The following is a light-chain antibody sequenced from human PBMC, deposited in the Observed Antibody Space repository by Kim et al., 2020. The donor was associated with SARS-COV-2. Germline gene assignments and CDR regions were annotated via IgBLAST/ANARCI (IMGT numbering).Light chain of an antibody. Sequence: QSALTQPASVSGSPGQSITISCTGTSSDVGGYNYVSWYQKHPGKAPKLMIYDVSNRPSGVSNRFSGSKSGNTASLTISGLQAEDEADHYCSSYTSSSTLVFGGGTRLTVL. CDR1: SSDVGGYNY. J-gene: IGLJ3*02. CDR2: DVS. V-gene: IGLV2-14*03. CDR3: SSYTSSSTLV.